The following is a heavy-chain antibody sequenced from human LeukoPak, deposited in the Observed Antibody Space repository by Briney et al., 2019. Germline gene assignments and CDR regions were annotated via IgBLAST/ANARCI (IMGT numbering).Heavy chain of an antibody. Sequence: SQTLSLTCAVSGGSISSNSYYWPWLRQPAGKGLEWIGRISPSGSTNHNPSLTSRVTISVDTSKNQFSLKLNFVTAADTAVYYCARVSYQEGVDYWGQGTLVTVSA. J-gene: IGHJ4*02. V-gene: IGHV4-61*02. CDR2: ISPSGST. CDR3: ARVSYQEGVDY. CDR1: GGSISSNSYY. D-gene: IGHD2-2*01.